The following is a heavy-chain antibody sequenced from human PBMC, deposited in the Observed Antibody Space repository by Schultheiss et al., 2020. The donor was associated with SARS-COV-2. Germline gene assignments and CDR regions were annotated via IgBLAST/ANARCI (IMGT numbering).Heavy chain of an antibody. Sequence: ASVKVSCKASGYTFTSYDINWVRQATGQGLEWMGWMNPNSGNTGYAQKFQGRVTMTRNTSISTAYMELSSLRSEDTAVYYCARGLVKKYVDYPDYWGQGTLVTVSS. CDR3: ARGLVKKYVDYPDY. V-gene: IGHV1-8*01. D-gene: IGHD4-17*01. CDR1: GYTFTSYD. CDR2: MNPNSGNT. J-gene: IGHJ4*02.